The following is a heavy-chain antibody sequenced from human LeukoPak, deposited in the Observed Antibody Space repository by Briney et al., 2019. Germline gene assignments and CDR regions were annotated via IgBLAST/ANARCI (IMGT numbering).Heavy chain of an antibody. CDR1: GFTFSSYS. J-gene: IGHJ4*02. V-gene: IGHV3-21*01. D-gene: IGHD3-9*01. CDR3: ARDWQVLRYFDWLLEAIDY. Sequence: PGGSLRLSCAASGFTFSSYSMNWVRQAPGKGLEWVSSISSSSSYIYYADSVKGRFTISRDNAKNSLYLQMNSLRAEDTAVYYCARDWQVLRYFDWLLEAIDYWGQGTLVTVSS. CDR2: ISSSSSYI.